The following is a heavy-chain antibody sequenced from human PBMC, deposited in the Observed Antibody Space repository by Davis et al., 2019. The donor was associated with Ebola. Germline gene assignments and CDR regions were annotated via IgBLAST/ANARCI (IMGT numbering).Heavy chain of an antibody. D-gene: IGHD6-13*01. CDR2: ISSSSTYI. CDR1: EFTFITYS. CDR3: APADFSSWYTF. J-gene: IGHJ4*02. Sequence: GGSLRLSCAASEFTFITYSMNWVRQAPGKGLEWVSSISSSSTYIYFADSVKGRFTISRDNAKNLLYLQMNSLRAEDTAVYYCAPADFSSWYTFGGQGTLVTVSS. V-gene: IGHV3-21*01.